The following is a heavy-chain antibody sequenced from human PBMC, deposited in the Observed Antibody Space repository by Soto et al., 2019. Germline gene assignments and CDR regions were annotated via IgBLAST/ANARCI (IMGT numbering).Heavy chain of an antibody. CDR2: INPSGGST. Sequence: QVQLVQSGAEVKKPGASVKVSCKASGYTFTSYYMHWVRQAPGQGLEWMGIINPSGGSTSYAQKFQGIVTMTRDTSTCTVYMELNSLRSEDTAVYYCARDGRSSYSRGWSYFDYWGQGTLVTVSS. CDR3: ARDGRSSYSRGWSYFDY. D-gene: IGHD6-19*01. J-gene: IGHJ4*02. V-gene: IGHV1-46*01. CDR1: GYTFTSYY.